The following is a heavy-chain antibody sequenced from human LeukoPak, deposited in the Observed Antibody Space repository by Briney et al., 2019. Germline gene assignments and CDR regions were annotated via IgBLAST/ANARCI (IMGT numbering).Heavy chain of an antibody. CDR3: ERDFGAIVVVPAAFDP. CDR2: ISSSSSYI. CDR1: GFTFSSYS. J-gene: IGHJ5*02. Sequence: GGSLRLSCAASGFTFSSYSMNWVRQAPGKGLEWVSSISSSSSYIYYADSVKGRFTISRDNAKNSLYLQMNSLRAEDTSVYYCERDFGAIVVVPAAFDPWGQGTLVTVSS. D-gene: IGHD2-2*01. V-gene: IGHV3-21*01.